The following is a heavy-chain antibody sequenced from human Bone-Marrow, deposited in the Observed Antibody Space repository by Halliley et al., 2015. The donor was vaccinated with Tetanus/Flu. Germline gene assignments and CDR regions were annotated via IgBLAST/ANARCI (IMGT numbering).Heavy chain of an antibody. Sequence: GLVKPSETLSLTCTVSGGSIGSFYWSWIRQPPGKGLEWIAYIYYSGSINYNPSLKSRVTISADMPKNQISLKLSSVTAADTAVYYCARDRGFDRGGFDPWGQGTLVTVSS. CDR1: GGSIGSFY. CDR2: IYYSGSI. J-gene: IGHJ5*02. CDR3: ARDRGFDRGGFDP. V-gene: IGHV4-59*12. D-gene: IGHD3-16*01.